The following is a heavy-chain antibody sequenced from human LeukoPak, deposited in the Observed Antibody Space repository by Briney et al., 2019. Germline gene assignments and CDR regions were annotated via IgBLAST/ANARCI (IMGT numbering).Heavy chain of an antibody. J-gene: IGHJ3*02. CDR1: GFTFSVYA. V-gene: IGHV3-23*01. D-gene: IGHD2-2*01. Sequence: GGSLRLSCAASGFTFSVYAMSWVRQAPGKGLEWVSGITGSGESTYYADSVKGRFTISRDNAKNTLYLQMNSLGAEDTAVYYCTRVGYCATTSCRTAFDIWGQGTMVTVSS. CDR3: TRVGYCATTSCRTAFDI. CDR2: ITGSGEST.